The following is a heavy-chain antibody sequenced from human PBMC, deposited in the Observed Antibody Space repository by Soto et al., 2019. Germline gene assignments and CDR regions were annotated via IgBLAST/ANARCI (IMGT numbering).Heavy chain of an antibody. CDR3: AREDSSGYPAFDI. CDR2: ISYDGSNK. D-gene: IGHD3-22*01. J-gene: IGHJ3*02. Sequence: QVQLVESGGGVVQPGRSLRLSCAACGFTFSSYAMHWVRQAPGKGLEWVAVISYDGSNKYYADSVKGRFTISRDNSKNTLYLQMNSLRAEDTAVYYCAREDSSGYPAFDIWGQGTMVTVSS. CDR1: GFTFSSYA. V-gene: IGHV3-30-3*01.